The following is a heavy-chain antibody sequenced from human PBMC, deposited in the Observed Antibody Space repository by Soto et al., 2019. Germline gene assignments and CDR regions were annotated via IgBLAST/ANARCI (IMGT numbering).Heavy chain of an antibody. V-gene: IGHV3-23*01. J-gene: IGHJ5*01. CDR2: ISDDGSRT. D-gene: IGHD3-16*01. Sequence: EVQLLESGGGLVQPGGSLRLSCAASGFSFSTFEMSWVRQAPGRGLEWVSFISDDGSRTYYADAVKGRFTISRDNSKHTLYLQMNSLTAEDTAVYACVKVGWLDFWGQGTLVPVSS. CDR3: VKVGWLDF. CDR1: GFSFSTFE.